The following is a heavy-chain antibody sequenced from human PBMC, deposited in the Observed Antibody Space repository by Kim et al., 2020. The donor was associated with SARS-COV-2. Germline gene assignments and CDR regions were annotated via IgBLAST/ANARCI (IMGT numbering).Heavy chain of an antibody. Sequence: YAQKFQGIVTITADESTSTAYMGLSSLRSEDTAVYYCARVVAAVGAFFAYWGQGTLVTVSS. V-gene: IGHV1-69*01. CDR3: ARVVAAVGAFFAY. D-gene: IGHD6-13*01. J-gene: IGHJ4*02.